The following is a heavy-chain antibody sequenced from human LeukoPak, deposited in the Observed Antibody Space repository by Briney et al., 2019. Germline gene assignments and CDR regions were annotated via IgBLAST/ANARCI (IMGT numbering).Heavy chain of an antibody. CDR3: ARDWFDGDYDRFDY. D-gene: IGHD4-17*01. V-gene: IGHV3-7*03. CDR2: INQDGSQK. J-gene: IGHJ4*02. CDR1: GFTFSSYL. Sequence: GGALRLSCAVSGFTFSSYLMSWFRQAPGKGLEWGANINQDGSQKFSVDSVKGRFTISRDNAKNSLSLQMNRLRVEDTAVYYCARDWFDGDYDRFDYWGQGTLVTVSS.